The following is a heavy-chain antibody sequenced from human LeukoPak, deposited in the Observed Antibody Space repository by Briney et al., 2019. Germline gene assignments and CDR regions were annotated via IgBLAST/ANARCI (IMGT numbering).Heavy chain of an antibody. Sequence: PSETLSLTCTVSGDSISSSTYYWSWIRQPAGKGLEWIGRIYTSGSTNYNPSLKSRVTISVDTSKNQFSLKLDSVTAADTAVYYCARAKRWLPFDYWGQGTLVTVS. V-gene: IGHV4-61*02. J-gene: IGHJ4*02. D-gene: IGHD5-24*01. CDR1: GDSISSSTYY. CDR2: IYTSGST. CDR3: ARAKRWLPFDY.